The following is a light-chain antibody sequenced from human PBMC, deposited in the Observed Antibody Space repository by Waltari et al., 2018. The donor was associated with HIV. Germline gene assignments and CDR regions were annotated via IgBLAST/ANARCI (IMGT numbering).Light chain of an antibody. V-gene: IGLV1-47*01. CDR3: AAWDENLSGRVV. J-gene: IGLJ2*01. Sequence: QSVLTQPPSASGTPGQRVTISCSGSSSNIGTNYIYWYQQLPGTAPKLLIYRNNRRPSGVPDRCSGSKSGTSVFLAISGLRSEDEADYYCAAWDENLSGRVVFGGGTKLTVL. CDR1: SSNIGTNY. CDR2: RNN.